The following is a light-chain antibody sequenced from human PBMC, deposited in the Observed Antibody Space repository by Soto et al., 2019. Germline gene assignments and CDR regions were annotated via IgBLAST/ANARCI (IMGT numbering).Light chain of an antibody. CDR3: QLYGNSSTWT. CDR1: QSVSSTY. J-gene: IGKJ1*01. Sequence: EVVLTQSPGTLSLSPGERATLSCRASQSVSSTYLAWYQHKPGQPPTLLIYGASSRVTGIPDRFSGSGSGTDFTLTISRLEPEDFAVYYCQLYGNSSTWTFGQGTKVEIK. CDR2: GAS. V-gene: IGKV3-20*01.